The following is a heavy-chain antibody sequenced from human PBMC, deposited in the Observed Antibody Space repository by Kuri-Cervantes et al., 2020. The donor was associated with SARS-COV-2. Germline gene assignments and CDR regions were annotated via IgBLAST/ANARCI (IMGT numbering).Heavy chain of an antibody. J-gene: IGHJ4*02. CDR2: IYTSGST. Sequence: GSLRLSCTVSGGSISSYYWSWIRQPAGKGLEWIGRIYTSGSTNYNPSLKSRVTMSVDTSKNQFSLKLSSATAADTAVYYCARGGGGQLDFDYWGQGTLVTVSS. V-gene: IGHV4-4*07. CDR1: GGSISSYY. CDR3: ARGGGGQLDFDY. D-gene: IGHD6-13*01.